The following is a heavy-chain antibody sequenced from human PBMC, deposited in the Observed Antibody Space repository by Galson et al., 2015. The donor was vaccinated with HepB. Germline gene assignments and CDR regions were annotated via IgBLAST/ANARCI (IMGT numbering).Heavy chain of an antibody. J-gene: IGHJ3*02. CDR3: ARDSSHTYLTMIVVGDAFDI. CDR2: ISSSSSYI. Sequence: SLRLSCAASGFTFSSYSMNWVRQAPGKGLEWVSSISSSSSYIYYADSVKGRFTISRDNAKNSLYLQMNSLRAEDTAVYYCARDSSHTYLTMIVVGDAFDIWGQGTMVTVSS. D-gene: IGHD3-22*01. CDR1: GFTFSSYS. V-gene: IGHV3-21*01.